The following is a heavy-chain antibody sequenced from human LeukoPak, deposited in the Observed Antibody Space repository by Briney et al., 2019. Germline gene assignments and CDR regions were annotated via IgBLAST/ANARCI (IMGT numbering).Heavy chain of an antibody. D-gene: IGHD1-26*01. CDR2: IIPIFGTP. Sequence: ASVKVSCKASGGTFSSYAISWVRQAPGQGLEWMGGIIPIFGTPNYAQKFQGRVTITADESTSTAYMELSSLRSEDTAVYYCARGVVGATTGAYSFDYWGRGTLVTVSS. CDR3: ARGVVGATTGAYSFDY. V-gene: IGHV1-69*13. CDR1: GGTFSSYA. J-gene: IGHJ4*02.